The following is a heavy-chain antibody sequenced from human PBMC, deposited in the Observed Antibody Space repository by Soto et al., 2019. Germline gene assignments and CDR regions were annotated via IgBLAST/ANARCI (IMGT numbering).Heavy chain of an antibody. D-gene: IGHD6-6*01. CDR3: ARTPPVAARVSPDYGMDV. Sequence: PGESLKISCQGSGYSFTSYWIGWVRQMPGKGLEWMGIIYPGDSDTRYSPSFQGQVTISADKSISTAYLQWSSLKASDTAMYYCARTPPVAARVSPDYGMDVWGQGTTVTVSS. CDR2: IYPGDSDT. J-gene: IGHJ6*02. V-gene: IGHV5-51*01. CDR1: GYSFTSYW.